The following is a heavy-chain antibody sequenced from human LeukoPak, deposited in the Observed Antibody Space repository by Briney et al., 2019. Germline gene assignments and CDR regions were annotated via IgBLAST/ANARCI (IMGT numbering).Heavy chain of an antibody. CDR3: ASRCSGAFRCYGMDV. J-gene: IGHJ6*02. V-gene: IGHV1-2*02. Sequence: RASVKVSCKSSGYTFTGYYMHRVRQAPGQGLEWMGWINPDSDGTNYAQKFQGRVTMTRDTSISTAYMELSRLISDDTAVYYCASRCSGAFRCYGMDVWGQGTTVTASS. CDR1: GYTFTGYY. D-gene: IGHD6-19*01. CDR2: INPDSDGT.